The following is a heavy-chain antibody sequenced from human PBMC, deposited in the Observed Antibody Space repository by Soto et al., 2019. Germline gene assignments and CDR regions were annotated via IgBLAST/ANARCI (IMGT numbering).Heavy chain of an antibody. J-gene: IGHJ6*02. CDR2: IWYDGNND. CDR1: GFIFSSYG. Sequence: QVQLVESGGGVVQPGRSLRLSCAASGFIFSSYGMHWVRQAPGKGLEWVADIWYDGNNDYYADSVKGRFTISRDDSKNTLYLHMNSLTAEDTAVYFCARDLRRFGETHYYFYGIDVWGQGATVTVSS. CDR3: ARDLRRFGETHYYFYGIDV. D-gene: IGHD3-10*01. V-gene: IGHV3-33*01.